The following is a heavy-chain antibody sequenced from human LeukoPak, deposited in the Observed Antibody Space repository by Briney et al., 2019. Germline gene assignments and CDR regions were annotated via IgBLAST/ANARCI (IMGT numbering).Heavy chain of an antibody. CDR3: ATICDLWSGQTRVAYYMDL. J-gene: IGHJ6*03. D-gene: IGHD3-3*01. CDR2: IYTSGST. Sequence: SETLSLTCTVYGRSISSGSYYWGWIRQPAGKGLEWIGRIYTSGSTNYNPALKSRVTISVDTSKNQFSLKLSSVTAADNAVYYCATICDLWSGQTRVAYYMDLWGKGTTVTVSS. V-gene: IGHV4-61*02. CDR1: GRSISSGSYY.